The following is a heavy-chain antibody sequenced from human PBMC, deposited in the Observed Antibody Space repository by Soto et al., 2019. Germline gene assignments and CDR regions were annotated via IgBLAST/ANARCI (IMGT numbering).Heavy chain of an antibody. J-gene: IGHJ2*01. CDR2: ISAYNGNT. Sequence: ASVKVSCKASGYTFTSYGISWLRQSPGQGLEWMGWISAYNGNTNYAQKLQGRVTMTTDTSTSTAYMELRSLKASDTAVYYCARQYYDFWSGSYSGSSYFDLWGRGTLVTVSS. CDR3: ARQYYDFWSGSYSGSSYFDL. V-gene: IGHV1-18*04. D-gene: IGHD3-3*01. CDR1: GYTFTSYG.